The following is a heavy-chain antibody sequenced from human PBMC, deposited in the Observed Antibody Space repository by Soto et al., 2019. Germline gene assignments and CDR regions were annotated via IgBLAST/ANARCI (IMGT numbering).Heavy chain of an antibody. CDR3: ATVNTIFRVVIHYYYGMDV. D-gene: IGHD3-3*01. J-gene: IGHJ6*02. V-gene: IGHV1-69*13. Sequence: SVKVSCKASGGTFSSYAISWVRQAPGQGLEWMGGIIPIFGTANYAQKFQGRVTITADESTSTAYMGLSSLGSEDTAVYYCATVNTIFRVVIHYYYGMDVWRQGTTVTVSS. CDR1: GGTFSSYA. CDR2: IIPIFGTA.